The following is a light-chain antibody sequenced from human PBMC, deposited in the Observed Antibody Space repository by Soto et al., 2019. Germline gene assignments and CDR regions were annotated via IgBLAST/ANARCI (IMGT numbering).Light chain of an antibody. Sequence: QSVLTQPPSASGSPGQSVTMSCTGSSGDVGTYALVSWYQQHPGKAPKLMIYGVHKRPSGVPDRFSGSQSGNTASLTVSGLQAEDVADYFCSSYAGNNNYVFGTGTKVTVL. CDR1: SGDVGTYAL. J-gene: IGLJ1*01. CDR3: SSYAGNNNYV. CDR2: GVH. V-gene: IGLV2-8*01.